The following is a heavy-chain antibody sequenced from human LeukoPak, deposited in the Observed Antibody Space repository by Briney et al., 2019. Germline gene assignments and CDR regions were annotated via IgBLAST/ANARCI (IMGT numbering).Heavy chain of an antibody. CDR3: ARGFPGDYPSNDAFDI. J-gene: IGHJ3*02. CDR1: GYTFTGYY. CDR2: INPNSGGT. V-gene: IGHV1-2*06. Sequence: ASVKVSCKASGYTFTGYYMHWVRQAPGQGLEWMGRINPNSGGTNYAQKFQGRVTMTRNTSISTAYMELSSLRSEDTAVYYCARGFPGDYPSNDAFDIWGQGTMVTVSS. D-gene: IGHD5-12*01.